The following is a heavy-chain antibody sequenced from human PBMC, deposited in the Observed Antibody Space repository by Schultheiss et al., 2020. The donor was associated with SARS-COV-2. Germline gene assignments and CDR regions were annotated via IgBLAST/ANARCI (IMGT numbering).Heavy chain of an antibody. J-gene: IGHJ4*02. Sequence: GGSLRLSCAASGFTFSSYSMNWVRQAPGKGLEWVSSISSSSSYISYADSLRGRFTISRDNAKNSLYLQMNSLRAEDTAAYYCARASTGYSPLNFWGQGTLVTVSS. V-gene: IGHV3-21*01. CDR2: ISSSSSYI. CDR3: ARASTGYSPLNF. D-gene: IGHD3-22*01. CDR1: GFTFSSYS.